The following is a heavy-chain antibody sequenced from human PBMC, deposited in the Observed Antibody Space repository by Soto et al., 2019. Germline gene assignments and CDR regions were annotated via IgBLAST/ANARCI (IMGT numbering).Heavy chain of an antibody. Sequence: QVQLVQSGGEVRRPGASVRVSCKASGYTFSNYGVNWVRQAPGQGLEWLGWISAYNGNTKSAQKFQDKVTMTTDTSTSTDYMELRSLTSDDTAVYFCARDGRQFVPNSDTLDVWGQGTMITVSS. CDR2: ISAYNGNT. V-gene: IGHV1-18*01. J-gene: IGHJ3*01. CDR3: ARDGRQFVPNSDTLDV. D-gene: IGHD6-6*01. CDR1: GYTFSNYG.